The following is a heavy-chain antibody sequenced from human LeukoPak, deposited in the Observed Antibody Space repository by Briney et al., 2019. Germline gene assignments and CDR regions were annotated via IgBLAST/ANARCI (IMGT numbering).Heavy chain of an antibody. CDR1: GGSISSYY. Sequence: KTSETLSLTCTVSGGSISSYYWSWIRQPPGKGLEWIGYIYYSGSTNYNPSLKRRVTISVDTSKNQFSLKLSSVTAADTAVYYCARGSRAFDIWGQGTMVTVSS. CDR2: IYYSGST. V-gene: IGHV4-59*01. D-gene: IGHD6-6*01. J-gene: IGHJ3*02. CDR3: ARGSRAFDI.